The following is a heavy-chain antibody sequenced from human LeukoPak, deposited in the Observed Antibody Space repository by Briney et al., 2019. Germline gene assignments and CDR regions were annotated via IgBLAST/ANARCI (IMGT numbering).Heavy chain of an antibody. J-gene: IGHJ6*03. D-gene: IGHD6-19*01. CDR1: GFIFSIYA. Sequence: PGGSLRLSCVASGFIFSIYAISWVRRAPHKGLEWVSGIRGSGGVTYYADTVKSRCTISIDNSKNKLYLEVNSLGAEDTAIYYCAKGSGWLQKYHYYMDVWGKGTTVTGSS. CDR2: IRGSGGVT. CDR3: AKGSGWLQKYHYYMDV. V-gene: IGHV3-23*01.